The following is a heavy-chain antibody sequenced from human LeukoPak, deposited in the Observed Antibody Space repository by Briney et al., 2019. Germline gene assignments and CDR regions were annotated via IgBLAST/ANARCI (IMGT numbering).Heavy chain of an antibody. V-gene: IGHV1-8*01. D-gene: IGHD4-23*01. Sequence: ASVKVSCKASGYTFTSYDINWVRQATGQGLEWMGWMNPNSGNTGYAQKFQGRVTMTRNTSISTAYMELSSLRSEDTAVYYCARAFLGYYGGNSPFDYWGQGTLVTVSS. CDR1: GYTFTSYD. CDR3: ARAFLGYYGGNSPFDY. J-gene: IGHJ4*02. CDR2: MNPNSGNT.